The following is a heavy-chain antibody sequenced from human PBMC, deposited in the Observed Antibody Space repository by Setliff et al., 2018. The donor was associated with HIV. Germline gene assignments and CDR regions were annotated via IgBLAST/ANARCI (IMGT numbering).Heavy chain of an antibody. CDR1: GFTFSNYA. Sequence: GGSLRLSCAASGFTFSNYAMSWVRQAPGKGLEWVSVIYVGGSSTVYADSVKGRFTISRDDSKKTQYLQLNSLRADDTAVYYCAEVGANCVHDCFPFYMDVWGKGTTVTVSS. D-gene: IGHD2-21*01. J-gene: IGHJ6*03. CDR2: IYVGGSST. CDR3: AEVGANCVHDCFPFYMDV. V-gene: IGHV3-23*03.